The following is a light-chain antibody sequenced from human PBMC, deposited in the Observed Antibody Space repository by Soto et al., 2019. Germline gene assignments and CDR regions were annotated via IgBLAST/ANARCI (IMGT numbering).Light chain of an antibody. CDR2: DAS. CDR3: QQYNNYPRT. J-gene: IGKJ1*01. V-gene: IGKV1-5*01. Sequence: DIPITESPSTLSASIGDRVTITCRASESIRTWLAWYQHKPGKAPKFLIYDASSLESGVPSRFSGSGSGTEFTLTISNLQPDDFATYFCQQYNNYPRTFGQGSKVAIK. CDR1: ESIRTW.